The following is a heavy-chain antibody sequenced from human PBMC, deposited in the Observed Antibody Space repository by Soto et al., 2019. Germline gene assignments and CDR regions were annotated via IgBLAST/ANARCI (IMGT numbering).Heavy chain of an antibody. CDR3: ARDRDWNLDY. CDR2: ISTDKGNT. CDR1: GYSFTTYG. Sequence: AASVKVSCKXSGYSFTTYGMTWVRQAPGQGLEWMGWISTDKGNTKYAQNFQSRATLTTDTSTSTAYMELRSLRSDDTAVYYCARDRDWNLDYWGQGTLVTVSS. J-gene: IGHJ4*02. V-gene: IGHV1-18*01. D-gene: IGHD2-21*02.